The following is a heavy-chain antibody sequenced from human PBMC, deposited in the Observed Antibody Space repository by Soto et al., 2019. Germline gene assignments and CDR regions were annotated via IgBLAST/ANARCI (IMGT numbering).Heavy chain of an antibody. CDR1: GGSISSYY. V-gene: IGHV4-59*01. CDR3: ARVLRSLEMNWFDP. D-gene: IGHD3-3*01. J-gene: IGHJ5*02. Sequence: SETLSLTCTVSGGSISSYYWSWIRQPPGKGLEWIGYIYYSGSTNYNPSLKSRVTISVDTSKNQFSLKLSSVTAADTAVYYCARVLRSLEMNWFDPWGQGTLVTVSS. CDR2: IYYSGST.